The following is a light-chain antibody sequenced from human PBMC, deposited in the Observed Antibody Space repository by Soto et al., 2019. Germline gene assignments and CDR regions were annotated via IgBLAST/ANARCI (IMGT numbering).Light chain of an antibody. CDR3: SSYTSSSTLV. CDR2: GVS. V-gene: IGLV2-18*02. J-gene: IGLJ2*01. Sequence: QSALTQPPSVSGSPGQSVTISCTGTSSDIGSYNRVSWYQQPPGTAPKLVIYGVSDRPSGVPDRFSGSKSGNTASLPISGLQAEDEADYYCSSYTSSSTLVFGGGTKLTVL. CDR1: SSDIGSYNR.